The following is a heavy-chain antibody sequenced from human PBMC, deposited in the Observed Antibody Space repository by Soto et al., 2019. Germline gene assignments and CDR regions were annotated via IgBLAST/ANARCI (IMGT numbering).Heavy chain of an antibody. CDR1: GYTFSSYA. J-gene: IGHJ4*02. CDR3: ARDRGYCSGNNCYNPLFDF. D-gene: IGHD2-15*01. Sequence: GASVKVSCKASGYTFSSYAIPWVRQAPGQRLEWLGWINAGNGNTKYSQKFQGRVSITRDTSASSAYMELSSLRSEDTAVYFCARDRGYCSGNNCYNPLFDFWGQGTLVTVSS. CDR2: INAGNGNT. V-gene: IGHV1-3*01.